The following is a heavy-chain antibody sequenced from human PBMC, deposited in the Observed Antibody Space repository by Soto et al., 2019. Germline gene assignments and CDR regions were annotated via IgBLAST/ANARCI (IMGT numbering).Heavy chain of an antibody. Sequence: SETLSLTCAVYGGSFSGYYWSWIRQPPGKGLEWIGEINHSGSTNYNPSLKSRVTISVDTSKNQFSLKLSSVTAADTAVYYCARGIDILTGYPEPFDYWGQGTLVTVSS. V-gene: IGHV4-34*01. D-gene: IGHD3-9*01. J-gene: IGHJ4*02. CDR2: INHSGST. CDR1: GGSFSGYY. CDR3: ARGIDILTGYPEPFDY.